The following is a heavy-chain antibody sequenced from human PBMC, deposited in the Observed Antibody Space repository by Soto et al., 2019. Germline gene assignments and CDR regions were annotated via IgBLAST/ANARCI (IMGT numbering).Heavy chain of an antibody. J-gene: IGHJ4*02. CDR1: GFTFTSSA. Sequence: SVKVSCKASGFTFTSSAVQWVRQARGQRLEWIGWIVVGSGNTNYAQKFQERVTITRDMSTSTAYMELSSLRSEDTAVYYCAADASGQDGYNFNYWGQGTLVTVSS. CDR2: IVVGSGNT. D-gene: IGHD5-12*01. V-gene: IGHV1-58*01. CDR3: AADASGQDGYNFNY.